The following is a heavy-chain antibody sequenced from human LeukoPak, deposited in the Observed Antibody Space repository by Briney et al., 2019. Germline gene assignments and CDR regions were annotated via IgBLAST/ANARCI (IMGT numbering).Heavy chain of an antibody. V-gene: IGHV3-23*01. Sequence: GGSLRLSCAASGFTFSSYAMSWVRQAPGKGLEWVSAISGSGGSTYYADSVKGRFAISRDNSKNTLYLQMNSLRAEDTAVYYCAISRPSGYDWEYYFDYWGQGTLVTVSS. CDR1: GFTFSSYA. CDR2: ISGSGGST. CDR3: AISRPSGYDWEYYFDY. D-gene: IGHD5-12*01. J-gene: IGHJ4*02.